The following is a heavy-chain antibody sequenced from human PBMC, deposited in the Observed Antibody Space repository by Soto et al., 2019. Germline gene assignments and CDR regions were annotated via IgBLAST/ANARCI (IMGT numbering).Heavy chain of an antibody. CDR1: GGTFSSYT. J-gene: IGHJ4*02. CDR3: ARDRQHGYCSGGSCGGYYYFDY. Sequence: SVKVSCKASGGTFSSYTIRWVRQAPGQGLEWMGRIIPILGIANYAQKFQGRVTITADKSTSAAYMELSSLRSEDTAVYYCARDRQHGYCSGGSCGGYYYFDYWGQGTLVTVSS. D-gene: IGHD2-15*01. V-gene: IGHV1-69*04. CDR2: IIPILGIA.